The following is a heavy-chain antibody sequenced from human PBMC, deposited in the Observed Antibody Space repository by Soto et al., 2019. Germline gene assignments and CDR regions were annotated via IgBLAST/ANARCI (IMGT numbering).Heavy chain of an antibody. CDR1: GFTFSSYS. V-gene: IGHV3-48*02. D-gene: IGHD1-26*01. CDR2: ISSSSSTI. Sequence: GGSLRLSCAASGFTFSSYSMNWVRQAPGKGLEWVSYISSSSSTIYYADSVKGRFTISRDNAKNSLYLQMNSLRDEDTAVYYCARDPERYSGSYSDQSSFDYWGQGTLVTVSS. J-gene: IGHJ4*02. CDR3: ARDPERYSGSYSDQSSFDY.